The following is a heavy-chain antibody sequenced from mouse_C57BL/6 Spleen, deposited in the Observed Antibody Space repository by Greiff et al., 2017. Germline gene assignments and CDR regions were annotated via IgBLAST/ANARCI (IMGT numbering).Heavy chain of an antibody. CDR1: GYAFSSYW. V-gene: IGHV1-80*01. Sequence: QVQLQQSGAELVKPGASVQISCKASGYAFSSYWMNWVKQRPGKGLEWIGQIYPGDGDTNYNGKFKGKATLTADKSSSTAYMQLSSLTSEDSAVYFCERSLSTRYIDVWGTGTTVTVSS. CDR2: IYPGDGDT. J-gene: IGHJ1*03. D-gene: IGHD2-1*01. CDR3: ERSLSTRYIDV.